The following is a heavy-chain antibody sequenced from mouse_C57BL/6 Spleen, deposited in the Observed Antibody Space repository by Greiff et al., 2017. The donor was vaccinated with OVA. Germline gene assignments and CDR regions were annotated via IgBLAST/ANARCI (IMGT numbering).Heavy chain of an antibody. CDR1: GYTFTSYW. Sequence: QVQLQQPGAELVRPGSSVTLSCKASGYTFTSYWMHWVKQRPIQGLEWIGNIDPSDSETHYNQKFKDKATLTVDKSSSTAYMQLSSLTSEDSAVKYCARAGYGYDGGSRGFAVGDWGQGASVTVSS. CDR2: IDPSDSET. J-gene: IGHJ4*01. D-gene: IGHD2-2*01. V-gene: IGHV1-52*01. CDR3: ARAGYGYDGGSRGFAVGD.